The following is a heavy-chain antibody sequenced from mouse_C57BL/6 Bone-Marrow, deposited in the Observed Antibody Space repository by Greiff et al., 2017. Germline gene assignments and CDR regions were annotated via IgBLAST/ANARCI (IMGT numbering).Heavy chain of an antibody. CDR2: IRLKSDNYAT. D-gene: IGHD1-1*01. J-gene: IGHJ1*03. CDR1: GFTFSNYW. Sequence: EVKLVESGGGLVQPGGSMKLSCVASGFTFSNYWMNWVRQSPEKGLEWVAQIRLKSDNYATHYAESVKGRFTISRDDSKSSVYRQMNNLRAEDTGIYYCTGDGRSFDWYVDVWGTGTTVTVSS. CDR3: TGDGRSFDWYVDV. V-gene: IGHV6-3*01.